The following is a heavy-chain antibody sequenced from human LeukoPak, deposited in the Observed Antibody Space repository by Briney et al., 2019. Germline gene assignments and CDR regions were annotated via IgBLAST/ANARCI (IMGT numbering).Heavy chain of an antibody. CDR2: IYYSGST. J-gene: IGHJ3*02. Sequence: PSETLSLTCTVSGGSISSYYWSWIRQPPGKGLEWIGYIYYSGSTNYNPSLKSRVTISVDTSKNQFSLKLSSVTAADTAVYYCARDLTIFGVHAFDIWGQGTMVTVSS. CDR3: ARDLTIFGVHAFDI. CDR1: GGSISSYY. D-gene: IGHD3-3*01. V-gene: IGHV4-59*12.